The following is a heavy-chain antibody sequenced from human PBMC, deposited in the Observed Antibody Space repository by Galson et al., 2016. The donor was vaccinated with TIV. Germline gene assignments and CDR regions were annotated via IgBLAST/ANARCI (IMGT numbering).Heavy chain of an antibody. V-gene: IGHV3-23*01. CDR3: VKDQRVPYSSGWYDY. J-gene: IGHJ4*02. CDR2: ISVSGIST. D-gene: IGHD6-19*01. CDR1: GFTFSSYA. Sequence: LRLSCAASGFTFSSYAMSWVRQAPGKGLEWVSSISVSGISTYYADSVKGRFTISRDNSKNTLYLQMNSLRAEDTAVYYCVKDQRVPYSSGWYDYWGQGTLVTVSS.